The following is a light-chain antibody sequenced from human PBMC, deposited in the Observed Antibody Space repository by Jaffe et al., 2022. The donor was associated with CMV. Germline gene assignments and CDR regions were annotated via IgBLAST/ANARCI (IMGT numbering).Light chain of an antibody. Sequence: QSALTQPRSVSGSPGQTVTISCTGTSGDIGDYNYVSWYQQHPGRAPKLIVYNVVKRPSGVPDRFSGSKSGYTASLTISRLRAEDEADFYCSSYAGSYNFVLFGGGTKLTVL. CDR2: NVV. CDR1: SGDIGDYNY. CDR3: SSYAGSYNFVL. V-gene: IGLV2-11*01. J-gene: IGLJ2*01.